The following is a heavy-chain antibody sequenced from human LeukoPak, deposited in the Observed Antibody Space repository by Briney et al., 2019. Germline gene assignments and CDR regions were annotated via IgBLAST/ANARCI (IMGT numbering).Heavy chain of an antibody. J-gene: IGHJ4*02. V-gene: IGHV3-23*01. D-gene: IGHD7-27*01. CDR1: GFAFSNYG. CDR2: ITGSGSTT. CDR3: AKDGNWARFEN. Sequence: GGTLRLSCAASGFAFSNYGMNWVRQAPGRGLEWVSGITGSGSTTYYADSVKGRFTISRDNSKNTLYLQMNSPRAEDTAAYYCAKDGNWARFENWGQGTLVTVSS.